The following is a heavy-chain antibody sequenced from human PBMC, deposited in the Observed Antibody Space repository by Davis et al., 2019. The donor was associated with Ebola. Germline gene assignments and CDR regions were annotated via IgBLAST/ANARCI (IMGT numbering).Heavy chain of an antibody. Sequence: PSETLSLTCTVSGGSITNYYWSWIRQPPGKGLEWIGFIYYTGTTKYNPSLKSRVTISVDTSKNQFSLKLSSVTAADTAVYYCARKVPKSYGSGSYSFGDRVWFDPWGQGTLVTVSS. J-gene: IGHJ5*02. D-gene: IGHD3-10*01. CDR3: ARKVPKSYGSGSYSFGDRVWFDP. V-gene: IGHV4-59*01. CDR1: GGSITNYY. CDR2: IYYTGTT.